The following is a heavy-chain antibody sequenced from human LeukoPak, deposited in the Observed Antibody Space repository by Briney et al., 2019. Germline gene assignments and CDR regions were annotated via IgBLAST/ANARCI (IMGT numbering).Heavy chain of an antibody. Sequence: SETLSLTCTASGDFMSSYFWSWIRQPPGKGLEWIGYVYSTGGTSGSTDYNPSLKSRVTISVDTSKNQFSMKLTSVTAADTAVYYCARYRAFDIWGQGTMVTVSS. CDR3: ARYRAFDI. J-gene: IGHJ3*02. CDR2: VYSTGGT. CDR1: GDFMSSYF. V-gene: IGHV4-59*01.